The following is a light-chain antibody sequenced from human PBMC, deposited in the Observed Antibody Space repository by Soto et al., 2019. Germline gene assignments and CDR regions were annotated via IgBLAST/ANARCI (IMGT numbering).Light chain of an antibody. Sequence: EIVLTQSPGTLSLSPGGRATLSCRASQSVSRRLAWYQHRPGQSPRLLISGASMRDYGVPVRFSGSGSGTDFTLPISILEPEDFAVYYCQHYGETPITFCLGTRLEV. CDR3: QHYGETPIT. CDR1: QSVSRR. J-gene: IGKJ5*01. V-gene: IGKV3-20*01. CDR2: GAS.